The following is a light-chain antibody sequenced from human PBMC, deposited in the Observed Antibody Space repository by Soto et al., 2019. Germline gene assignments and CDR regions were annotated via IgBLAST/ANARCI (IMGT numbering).Light chain of an antibody. CDR2: EGS. CDR1: SSDIGSSNL. V-gene: IGLV2-23*01. J-gene: IGLJ1*01. Sequence: QSVLTQPASVSGSPGQSVTISFTGTSSDIGSSNLVSWYQQHPGKAPKLIIYEGSRRPSGVSGRFSGSKSGNTASLTISGLQAEDEADYYCCSFARSSTSYVFGTGTKLTVL. CDR3: CSFARSSTSYV.